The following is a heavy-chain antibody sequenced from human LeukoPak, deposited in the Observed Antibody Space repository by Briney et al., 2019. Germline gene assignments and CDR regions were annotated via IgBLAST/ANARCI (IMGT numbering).Heavy chain of an antibody. Sequence: GGSLRLSCAASGFTFSDYYMRWIRQAPGKELEWVSYISSSGDTIYYADSVKGRFTISRDNAKNSLYLQMNSLRAEDTAVYYCARVKGAYSFDYSGQGTLVTVSS. D-gene: IGHD2-21*01. CDR2: ISSSGDTI. CDR1: GFTFSDYY. V-gene: IGHV3-11*04. CDR3: ARVKGAYSFDY. J-gene: IGHJ4*02.